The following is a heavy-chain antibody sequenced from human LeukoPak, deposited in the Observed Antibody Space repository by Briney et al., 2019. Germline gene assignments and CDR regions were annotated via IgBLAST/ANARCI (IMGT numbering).Heavy chain of an antibody. CDR1: GVTFSSYA. D-gene: IGHD3-22*01. Sequence: PGGSLRLSCAASGVTFSSYAMSWVRQAPGKGLEWVSAISGSGGSTYYADSVKGRFTISRDNSKNTLYLQMNSLRAEDTAVYYCAKVATMIVVVITDFDYWGQGTLVTVSS. CDR2: ISGSGGST. CDR3: AKVATMIVVVITDFDY. J-gene: IGHJ4*02. V-gene: IGHV3-23*01.